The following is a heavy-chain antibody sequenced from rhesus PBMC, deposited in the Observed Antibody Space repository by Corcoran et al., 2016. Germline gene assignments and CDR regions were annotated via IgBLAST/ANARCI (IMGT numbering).Heavy chain of an antibody. Sequence: QVQLQESGPGLAKPSETLSLTCAVSGGSISDDYYWSLIRQPPGKGLELIGYIYGSGGGTNYNPSLKNRVIISMDTSKNQFALKLGSVAAADAAVYYCARSKGVTLFDYWGQGVLVTVSS. CDR1: GGSISDDYY. CDR3: ARSKGVTLFDY. CDR2: IYGSGGGT. D-gene: IGHD4-23*01. V-gene: IGHV4-106*01. J-gene: IGHJ4*01.